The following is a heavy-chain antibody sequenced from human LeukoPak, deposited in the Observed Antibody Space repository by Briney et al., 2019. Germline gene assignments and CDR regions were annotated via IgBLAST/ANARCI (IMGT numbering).Heavy chain of an antibody. CDR2: IYSGGST. J-gene: IGHJ2*01. V-gene: IGHV3-53*01. CDR3: ARVLRVGWYFDL. Sequence: GGSLRLSRAASGVTVSNNYLTWVRQAPGEGLEWVSVIYSGGSTYYADSVKGRFTISRDNSKNTMYLQMNSLRAEDTAVYYCARVLRVGWYFDLWGRGTLVTVSS. CDR1: GVTVSNNY.